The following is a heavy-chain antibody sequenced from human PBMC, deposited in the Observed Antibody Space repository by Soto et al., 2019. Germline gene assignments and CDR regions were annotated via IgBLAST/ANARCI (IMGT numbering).Heavy chain of an antibody. Sequence: QVSLVQSGGELRRPGASVNVSCRTSGYTFTNFALSCVRQAPGQGLEWIVFVSANNGFTHFAQKFQGRVSVKTDTSTSPVYVDLRSLSSDDTAVYYCARGGAASHLDSLGQGTPVTVSS. CDR3: ARGGAASHLDS. V-gene: IGHV1-18*01. J-gene: IGHJ5*01. CDR1: GYTFTNFA. D-gene: IGHD6-13*01. CDR2: VSANNGFT.